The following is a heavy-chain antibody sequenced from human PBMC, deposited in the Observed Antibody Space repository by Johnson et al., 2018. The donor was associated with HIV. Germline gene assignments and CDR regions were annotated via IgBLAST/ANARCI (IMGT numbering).Heavy chain of an antibody. CDR2: TYSDGDT. D-gene: IGHD4-11*01. Sequence: VQLVESGGGLIQPGGSLRLSCAASGFTVSNIFMNWVRQAPGKGLEWLSVTYSDGDTYYADSVKGRFTISRDNSKNTLYLQMNSLRPEDTAVYYCAKVRSRWTTFDDAFDIWGQGTLVTVSS. V-gene: IGHV3-66*03. CDR1: GFTVSNIF. CDR3: AKVRSRWTTFDDAFDI. J-gene: IGHJ3*02.